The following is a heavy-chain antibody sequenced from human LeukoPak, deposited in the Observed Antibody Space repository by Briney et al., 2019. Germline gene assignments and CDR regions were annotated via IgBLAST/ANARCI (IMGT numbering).Heavy chain of an antibody. CDR2: IRGTGGTI. CDR3: ASGQGLYDISDYFFGHFDY. Sequence: PGGSLRLSCGASGFTFSSCAMSWVRQTPGKGLEWVSAIRGTGGTIYYADSVKGRFTVSRDNSKNTLYLQMNSLRGADTAVYYCASGQGLYDISDYFFGHFDYWGQGTLVTVSS. CDR1: GFTFSSCA. V-gene: IGHV3-23*01. J-gene: IGHJ4*02. D-gene: IGHD3-22*01.